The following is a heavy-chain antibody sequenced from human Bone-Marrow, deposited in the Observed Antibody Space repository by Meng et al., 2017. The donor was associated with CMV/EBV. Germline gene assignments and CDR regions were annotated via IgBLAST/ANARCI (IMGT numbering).Heavy chain of an antibody. Sequence: GESLKISCAASGFTFSRYWMSWVRQAPGKGLEWVANIKEDGSERYYVYSVKGRFTISRDNAKNSLYLQMNSLRAEDTAVYYCARVCSGGSCYGMDVWGQGTTVTGSS. CDR1: GFTFSRYW. V-gene: IGHV3-7*01. D-gene: IGHD2-15*01. CDR3: ARVCSGGSCYGMDV. CDR2: IKEDGSER. J-gene: IGHJ6*02.